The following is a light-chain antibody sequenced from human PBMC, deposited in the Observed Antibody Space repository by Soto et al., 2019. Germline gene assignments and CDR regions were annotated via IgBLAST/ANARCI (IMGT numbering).Light chain of an antibody. Sequence: DIQMTQSPPSLSASVGDRVTITCRASQYISTSLNWYQQKPGQATKLLIYLTSNLQSGVPSRFSGSGSGPDFTLTISSLQPEDFAAYYCQQTYNTPRTFGLGTKLEI. CDR1: QYISTS. J-gene: IGKJ2*01. V-gene: IGKV1-39*01. CDR3: QQTYNTPRT. CDR2: LTS.